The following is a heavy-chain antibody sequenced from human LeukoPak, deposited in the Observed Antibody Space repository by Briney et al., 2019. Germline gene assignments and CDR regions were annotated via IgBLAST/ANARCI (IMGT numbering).Heavy chain of an antibody. CDR1: GFTFSSYD. Sequence: GGSLRLSCAASGFTFSSYDMHWVRQATGKGLEWVSVIGTTGDTYYPGSVKGRFTISRENAKNSLYLQMNSLRAGDTAVYYCARGPSKYYFDYWGQGTLVTVSS. J-gene: IGHJ4*02. CDR2: IGTTGDT. V-gene: IGHV3-13*01. CDR3: ARGPSKYYFDY.